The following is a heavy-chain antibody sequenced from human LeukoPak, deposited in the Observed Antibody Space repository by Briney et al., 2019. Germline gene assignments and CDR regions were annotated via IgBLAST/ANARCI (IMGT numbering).Heavy chain of an antibody. V-gene: IGHV4-4*07. CDR3: VRDVGGSGWFDS. CDR1: GDSIRNYD. Sequence: SETLSLTCTVSGDSIRNYDCSWIRQPAGQGLEWIGRIYSTGTTNYNPSLKSRVTMSVDTSTKQFSLRLSSVTAADTAVYYCVRDVGGSGWFDSWGQGTLVTVSS. CDR2: IYSTGTT. J-gene: IGHJ5*01. D-gene: IGHD1-26*01.